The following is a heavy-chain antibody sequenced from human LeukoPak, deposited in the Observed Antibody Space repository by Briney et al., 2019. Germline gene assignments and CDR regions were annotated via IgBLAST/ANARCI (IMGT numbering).Heavy chain of an antibody. CDR2: ISHSGST. V-gene: IGHV4-34*01. CDR3: ARGQDYGGNSDYWYFDL. Sequence: PSETLSLTCTVSGGSISGYYYNWIRQPPGKGLEWIGEISHSGSTNCNTSLQSRVAISVDTSKNQISLKLSSVTAADTAVYYCARGQDYGGNSDYWYFDLWGRGTLVTVSS. D-gene: IGHD4-23*01. J-gene: IGHJ2*01. CDR1: GGSISGYY.